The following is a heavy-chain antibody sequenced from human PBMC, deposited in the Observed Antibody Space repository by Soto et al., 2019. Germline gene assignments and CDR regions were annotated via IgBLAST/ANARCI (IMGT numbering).Heavy chain of an antibody. J-gene: IGHJ3*02. CDR1: GFTVSSNY. V-gene: IGHV3-53*04. D-gene: IGHD6-25*01. CDR3: ARDISRGGSFDI. CDR2: IYSGGSA. Sequence: GGSLRHSCAAAGFTVSSNYVSWVRQAPGKGLEWVSVIYSGGSAYYADSVKGRFTISRHNSKNTLYLQTNSLRAEDTAVYYCARDISRGGSFDIWGQGTMVTVSS.